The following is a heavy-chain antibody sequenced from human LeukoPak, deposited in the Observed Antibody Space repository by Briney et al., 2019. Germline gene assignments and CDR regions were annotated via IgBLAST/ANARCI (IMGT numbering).Heavy chain of an antibody. CDR1: GFTFSSYS. D-gene: IGHD4/OR15-4a*01. CDR3: ARRAGAYSHPYDY. J-gene: IGHJ4*02. CDR2: ISSSSSYI. V-gene: IGHV3-21*01. Sequence: GGSLRLSCAASGFTFSSYSMTWVRQAPGKGLEWVSSISSSSSYIYYADSVKGRFTISRDCAKNSLYLQMNSLRAEDTAVYYCARRAGAYSHPYDYWGQGTLVTVSS.